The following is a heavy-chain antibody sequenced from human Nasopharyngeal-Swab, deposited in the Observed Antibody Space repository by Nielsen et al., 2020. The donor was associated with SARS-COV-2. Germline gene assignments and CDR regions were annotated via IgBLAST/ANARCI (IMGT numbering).Heavy chain of an antibody. CDR2: ISSSGSTI. CDR3: ARAGNFWSGYYRSYYYGMNV. D-gene: IGHD3-3*01. V-gene: IGHV3-11*01. J-gene: IGHJ6*02. Sequence: RQAPGKGLEWVSYISSSGSTIYYADSVKGRFTISRDNAKNSLYLQMNSLRAEDTAVYYCARAGNFWSGYYRSYYYGMNVWGQGTTVTVSS.